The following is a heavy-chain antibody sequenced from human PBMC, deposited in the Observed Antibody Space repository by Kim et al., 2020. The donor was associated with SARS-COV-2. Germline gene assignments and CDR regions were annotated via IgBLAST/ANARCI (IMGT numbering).Heavy chain of an antibody. V-gene: IGHV3-30-3*01. Sequence: SNKYYPDSVKGPLTISRDNSKNTLYLQMNSLRAEDTAVYYCARFGYFDLWGRGTLVTVSS. CDR3: ARFGYFDL. CDR2: SNK. D-gene: IGHD3-3*01. J-gene: IGHJ2*01.